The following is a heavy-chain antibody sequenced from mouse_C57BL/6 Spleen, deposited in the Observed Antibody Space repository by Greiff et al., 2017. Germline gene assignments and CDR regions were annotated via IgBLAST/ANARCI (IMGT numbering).Heavy chain of an antibody. CDR2: IDPSDSET. CDR3: ARRLRRRDYYDMDY. Sequence: QVQLQQPGAELVRPGSSVKLSCKASGYTFTSYWMHWVKQRPIQGLEWIGNIDPSDSETHYNQKFKDKATLTVDKSSSTAYMQLSSLTSEDSAVYYCARRLRRRDYYDMDYWGQGTSVTVSS. CDR1: GYTFTSYW. J-gene: IGHJ4*01. V-gene: IGHV1-52*01. D-gene: IGHD2-4*01.